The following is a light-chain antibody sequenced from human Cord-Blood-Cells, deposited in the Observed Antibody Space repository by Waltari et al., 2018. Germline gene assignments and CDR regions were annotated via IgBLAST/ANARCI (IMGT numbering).Light chain of an antibody. V-gene: IGKV3-15*01. CDR2: GAS. CDR1: QSVSSN. Sequence: EILMPQSPATLSVYPGERATLSCRASQSVSSNLAWYQQKPGQAPRLLIYGASTRATGIPARFSGSGSGTEFTLTISSLQSEDFAVYYCQQYNNWPPYTFGQGTKLEIK. J-gene: IGKJ2*01. CDR3: QQYNNWPPYT.